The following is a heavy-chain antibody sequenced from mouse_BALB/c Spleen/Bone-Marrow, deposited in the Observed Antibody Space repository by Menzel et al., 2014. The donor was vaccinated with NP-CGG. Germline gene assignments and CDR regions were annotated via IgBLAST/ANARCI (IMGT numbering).Heavy chain of an antibody. Sequence: DVQLQESGAELVKPGASVKLSCTASGFNIKDTYMHWVKQRPEQGLEWIGRIDPANGNTKYDPKFQGKATITADTSSNTAYLQLSSLTSEDAAVYYCARGGTTATWYFGVWGAGTTVTVSS. CDR3: ARGGTTATWYFGV. CDR2: IDPANGNT. CDR1: GFNIKDTY. V-gene: IGHV14-3*02. J-gene: IGHJ1*01. D-gene: IGHD1-2*01.